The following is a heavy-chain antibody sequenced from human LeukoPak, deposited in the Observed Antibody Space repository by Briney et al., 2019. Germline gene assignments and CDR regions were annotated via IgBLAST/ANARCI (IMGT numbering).Heavy chain of an antibody. J-gene: IGHJ6*03. D-gene: IGHD3-16*01. CDR1: GYNFNKYG. CDR3: VRDDPGGDTDDYYCYYYMDG. V-gene: IGHV1-18*01. CDR2: MSAYNHRT. Sequence: ASVKVSCKASGYNFNKYGISWVRQAPGQGLEWIGWMSAYNHRTRYLQKLQGRVTMTIDTSTTTAFLEVESLRSDDTGVYFCVRDDPGGDTDDYYCYYYMDGWGERTAVIVS.